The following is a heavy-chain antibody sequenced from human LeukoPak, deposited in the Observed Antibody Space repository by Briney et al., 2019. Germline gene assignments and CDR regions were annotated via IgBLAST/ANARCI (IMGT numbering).Heavy chain of an antibody. D-gene: IGHD5-12*01. CDR2: IYSGGTT. CDR1: GGSFSGYY. J-gene: IGHJ3*02. Sequence: PSETLSHTCAVYGGSFSGYYWSWVRQAPGKGLEWVSTIYSGGTTYYADSVKGRFSISRDDSKNTLYLQMNSLRAEDTAVYYCARARVRDGYNDAFDIWGQGTMVTVSS. V-gene: IGHV3-66*01. CDR3: ARARVRDGYNDAFDI.